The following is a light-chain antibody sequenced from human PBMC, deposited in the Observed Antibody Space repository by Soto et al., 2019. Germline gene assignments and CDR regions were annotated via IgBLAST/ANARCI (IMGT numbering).Light chain of an antibody. CDR2: DVS. CDR1: PSDVGGYNS. J-gene: IGLJ2*01. V-gene: IGLV2-8*01. CDR3: SSYAGSNVL. Sequence: QSALTQPPSASGSPGRSVTISCTGTPSDVGGYNSVSWYQQYPGKAPKLMIYDVSKRPSGVPDRFSGSKSGNTASLTVSGLQAEDEANYYCSSYAGSNVLFGGGTKLTVL.